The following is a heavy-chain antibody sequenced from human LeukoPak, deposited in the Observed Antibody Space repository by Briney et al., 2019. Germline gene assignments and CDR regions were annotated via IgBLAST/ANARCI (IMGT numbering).Heavy chain of an antibody. CDR3: ARINCGGDCYGSYYYHGMDV. CDR2: THYSGST. CDR1: GGSISSYY. D-gene: IGHD2-21*02. J-gene: IGHJ6*02. V-gene: IGHV4-59*08. Sequence: SETLSLTCTVSGGSISSYYWTWIRQPPGKGLEWIGYTHYSGSTNLNPSLKSRVTISVDTSKNQFSLKLTSVTAADTAVYYCARINCGGDCYGSYYYHGMDVWGQGTTVTVSS.